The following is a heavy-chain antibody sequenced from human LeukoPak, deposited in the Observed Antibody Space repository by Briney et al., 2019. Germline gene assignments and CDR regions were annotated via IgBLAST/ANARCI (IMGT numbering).Heavy chain of an antibody. CDR3: ARPPYGSYYYFDY. J-gene: IGHJ4*02. D-gene: IGHD1-26*01. Sequence: GASVKVSCKASGYVFTGYYIHWLRQVLGEGLEWMGWINPNSGGTKYAQKFQGRVTMTRDTSISTAYMELSRLRSDDTAVYYCARPPYGSYYYFDYWGQGDLVTASS. V-gene: IGHV1-2*02. CDR1: GYVFTGYY. CDR2: INPNSGGT.